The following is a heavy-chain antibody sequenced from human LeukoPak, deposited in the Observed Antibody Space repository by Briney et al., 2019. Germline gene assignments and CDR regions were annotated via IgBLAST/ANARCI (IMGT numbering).Heavy chain of an antibody. J-gene: IGHJ5*02. Sequence: QPGGSLRLSCAASGFTFSSYAMSWVRQAPGKGLEWVSAISGSGGSTYYADSVKGRFTISRDNSKNTLYLQMGSPRAEDMAVYYCARGRWIAVAGGSLWFDPWGQGTLVTVSS. CDR1: GFTFSSYA. D-gene: IGHD6-19*01. CDR3: ARGRWIAVAGGSLWFDP. CDR2: ISGSGGST. V-gene: IGHV3-23*01.